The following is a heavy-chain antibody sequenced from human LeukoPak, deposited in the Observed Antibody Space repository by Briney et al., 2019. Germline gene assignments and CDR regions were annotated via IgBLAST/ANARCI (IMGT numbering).Heavy chain of an antibody. CDR1: GFAFSAYG. CDR2: ISSSSSYI. J-gene: IGHJ5*02. Sequence: GGSLRLSCAAPGFAFSAYGIYWVRQAPGKGLEWGSFISSSSSYIYYADSVKGRFTISRDNAKNTLNLQMNSLRAEDTAVYYCARDLGQYYDTSDNWFDPWGQGTLVTVSS. CDR3: ARDLGQYYDTSDNWFDP. V-gene: IGHV3-21*01. D-gene: IGHD3-22*01.